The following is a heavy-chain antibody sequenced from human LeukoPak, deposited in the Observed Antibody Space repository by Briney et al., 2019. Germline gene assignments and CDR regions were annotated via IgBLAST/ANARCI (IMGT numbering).Heavy chain of an antibody. J-gene: IGHJ3*02. CDR1: GYTFTGYY. CDR2: INPNSGGT. V-gene: IGHV1-2*02. D-gene: IGHD2-15*01. CDR3: ARTSWKLSGDARAFDI. Sequence: ASVKVSCKASGYTFTGYYMHWVRQAPGQGLEWMGWINPNSGGTNYAQKFQGRVTMTRDTSISTAYMELSRLRSDDTAVYYCARTSWKLSGDARAFDIWGQGTMVTVSS.